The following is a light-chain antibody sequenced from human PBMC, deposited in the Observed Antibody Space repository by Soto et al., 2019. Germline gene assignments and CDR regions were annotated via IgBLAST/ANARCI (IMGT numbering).Light chain of an antibody. CDR2: AAS. V-gene: IGKV1-6*01. J-gene: IGKJ1*01. Sequence: AIQMTQSPSSLSASVGDRVTITCRASQDIRNDLGWYQQEPGKAPKLLFYAASSLQVGVPSRFGGSGSGTDFTLTIYGLQPEDFATYYCLQDPNYPWTFGQGTKVEV. CDR1: QDIRND. CDR3: LQDPNYPWT.